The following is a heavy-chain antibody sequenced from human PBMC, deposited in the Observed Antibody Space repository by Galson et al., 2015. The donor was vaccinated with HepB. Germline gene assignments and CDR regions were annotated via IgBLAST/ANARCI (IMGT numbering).Heavy chain of an antibody. J-gene: IGHJ4*02. CDR3: ARVGYYYDSSGYYWKYFDY. CDR1: GGTFSSYA. V-gene: IGHV1-69*04. Sequence: SVKVSCKASGGTFSSYAISWVRQAPGQGLEWMGRIIPILGIANYAQKFQGRVTITADKSTSTAYMELSSLRSEDTAVYYCARVGYYYDSSGYYWKYFDYWGQGTLVTVSS. CDR2: IIPILGIA. D-gene: IGHD3-22*01.